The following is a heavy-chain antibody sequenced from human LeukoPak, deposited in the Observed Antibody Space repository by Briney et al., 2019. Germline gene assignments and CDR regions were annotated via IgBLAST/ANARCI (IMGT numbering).Heavy chain of an antibody. CDR3: ARRQEYSSGWSYFDY. Sequence: NPSETLSLTCTVSGGSISSGSYYWSWIRQPAGKGLEWIGRIYTSGSTNYNPSLKSRVTISVDTSKNQFSLKLSSVTAADTAVYYCARRQEYSSGWSYFDYWGQGTLVTVSS. CDR2: IYTSGST. V-gene: IGHV4-61*02. CDR1: GGSISSGSYY. J-gene: IGHJ4*02. D-gene: IGHD6-19*01.